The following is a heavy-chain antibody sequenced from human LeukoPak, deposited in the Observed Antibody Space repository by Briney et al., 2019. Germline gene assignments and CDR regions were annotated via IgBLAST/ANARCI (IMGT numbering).Heavy chain of an antibody. J-gene: IGHJ4*02. CDR2: IWYDGSNK. D-gene: IGHD1-26*01. CDR1: GFTFRSHG. CDR3: AGDRATSYFDY. V-gene: IGHV3-33*01. Sequence: PGGSLRLSCAASGFTFRSHGMHWVRQAPGKGLEWVAIIWYDGSNKYYTDSVKGRFTISRDNSKNTLYLQMNSLRAEDTAVYYCAGDRATSYFDYWGQGALVTISS.